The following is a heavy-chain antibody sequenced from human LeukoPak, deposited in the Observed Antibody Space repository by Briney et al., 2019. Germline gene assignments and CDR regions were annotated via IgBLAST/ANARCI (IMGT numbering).Heavy chain of an antibody. V-gene: IGHV3-21*01. J-gene: IGHJ3*02. CDR2: ISSSSSYI. CDR3: TRAYDGLDI. CDR1: GFTSSSYS. Sequence: GGSLRLSCAASGFTSSSYSMNWVRQAPGKGLEWVSSISSSSSYIHYADSVKGRFTISRDNAKNSLYLQVNSPRAEDTAVYYCTRAYDGLDIWGQGTMVTVSS.